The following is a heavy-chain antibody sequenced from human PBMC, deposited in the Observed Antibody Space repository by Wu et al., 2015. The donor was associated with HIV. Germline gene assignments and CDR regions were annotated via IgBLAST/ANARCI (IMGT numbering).Heavy chain of an antibody. CDR3: AGPIIVCRRGFCDHCSDFTFQH. V-gene: IGHV1-2*02. Sequence: QVHLVQSGTVMGKPGSSMTISCEASGYTFINYLIHWVRHAPGKGLEWMGWMNPEWGAVNYARSFQGKVTMTRKLSFDTDXGTAYLKLEWFVRPPDTAGPIIVCRRGFCDHCSDFTFQHWGQGTL. J-gene: IGHJ1*01. D-gene: IGHD2-15*01. CDR1: GYTFINYL. CDR2: MNPEWGAV.